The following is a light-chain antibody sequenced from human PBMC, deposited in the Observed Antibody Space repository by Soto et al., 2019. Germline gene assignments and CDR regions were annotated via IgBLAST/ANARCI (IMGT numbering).Light chain of an antibody. J-gene: IGKJ1*01. Sequence: EIVLTQSPGTLSLSPGERATLSCRASQSVSSSYLAWYQQKPGQAPRLLIYGASSRATGIPDRFSGSGSETDFTLTISRLEPEDFAMYYCLQYGSSPWTFGQGTKVDIK. CDR2: GAS. V-gene: IGKV3-20*01. CDR1: QSVSSSY. CDR3: LQYGSSPWT.